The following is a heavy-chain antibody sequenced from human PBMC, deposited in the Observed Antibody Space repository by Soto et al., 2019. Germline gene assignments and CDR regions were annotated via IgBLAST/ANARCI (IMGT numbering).Heavy chain of an antibody. J-gene: IGHJ6*02. Sequence: QVQLQESGPGLVKPSETLSLTCTVSGGPIGSYYWSWIRQSPGKGLEWIGCVYYSDSTNYNPSLKSRVTISLDRSKHQFSLRLRSVTAADTAVYYCARTEASSWSFFYYGMDVWGQGTAVAVSS. V-gene: IGHV4-59*01. CDR3: ARTEASSWSFFYYGMDV. CDR1: GGPIGSYY. CDR2: VYYSDST. D-gene: IGHD6-13*01.